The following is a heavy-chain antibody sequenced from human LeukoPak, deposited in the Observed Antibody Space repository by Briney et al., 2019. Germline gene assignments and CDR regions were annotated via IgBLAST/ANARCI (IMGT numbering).Heavy chain of an antibody. CDR3: AIYSYGSADAFDI. D-gene: IGHD5-18*01. Sequence: ASVKVSCKASGYTFTGYYMHWARQAPGQGLEWMGWINPNSGGTNYAQKFQGRVTMTRDTSISTAYMELSRLRSDDTAVYYCAIYSYGSADAFDIWGQGTMVTVSS. CDR2: INPNSGGT. V-gene: IGHV1-2*02. J-gene: IGHJ3*02. CDR1: GYTFTGYY.